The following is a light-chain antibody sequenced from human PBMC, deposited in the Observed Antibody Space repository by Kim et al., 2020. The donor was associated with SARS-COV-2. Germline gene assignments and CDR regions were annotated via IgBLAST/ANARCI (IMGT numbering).Light chain of an antibody. J-gene: IGLJ3*02. V-gene: IGLV1-47*01. Sequence: GQRVTISCSGSSSNIGSDYVYWYQKLPGTAPKLLIYRNNQRPSGVPDRFSGSKSGTSASLAISGLRSEDEADYYCAVWDDSLSGPVFGGGTKLTVL. CDR3: AVWDDSLSGPV. CDR2: RNN. CDR1: SSNIGSDY.